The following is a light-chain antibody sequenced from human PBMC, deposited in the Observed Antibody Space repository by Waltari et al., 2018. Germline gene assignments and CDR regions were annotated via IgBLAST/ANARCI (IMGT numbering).Light chain of an antibody. Sequence: DIQMTQSPSTLSASVGDRVTITCRASQSISNWLAWYQQKPEKAPKLLIYMASTLESGVPSRFSGSGSGTEFTLTISSLQPDDFATYYCQQYNSYSLLTFGGGTKVEIK. CDR1: QSISNW. CDR2: MAS. J-gene: IGKJ4*01. V-gene: IGKV1-5*03. CDR3: QQYNSYSLLT.